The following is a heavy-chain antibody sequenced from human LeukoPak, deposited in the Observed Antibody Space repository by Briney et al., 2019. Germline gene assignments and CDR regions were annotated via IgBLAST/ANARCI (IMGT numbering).Heavy chain of an antibody. CDR3: AKVPSSTSGYYYMDV. V-gene: IGHV3-11*04. D-gene: IGHD2-2*01. Sequence: GGSLRLSCAASGFTFSDYYMSWIRQAPGKGLEWVSYISSSGSTIYYADSVKGRFTISRDNSKNTLYLQMNSLRAEDTAVYYCAKVPSSTSGYYYMDVWGKGTTVTVSS. CDR1: GFTFSDYY. CDR2: ISSSGSTI. J-gene: IGHJ6*03.